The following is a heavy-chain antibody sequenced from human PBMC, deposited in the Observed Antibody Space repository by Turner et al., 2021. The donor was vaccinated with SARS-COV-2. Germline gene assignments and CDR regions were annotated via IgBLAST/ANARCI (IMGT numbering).Heavy chain of an antibody. CDR3: ATGYQLRVNWFDP. Sequence: QVQLVQSGAEVKKPGASVKVSCKISGYTLTALSMYWVRQAPGKGLEWMGGFDPEDGETIYAQNFQGRVTMTEDTSTDTAYMELSSLRSEDTAVYCCATGYQLRVNWFDPWGQGTLVTVSS. V-gene: IGHV1-24*01. CDR1: GYTLTALS. D-gene: IGHD2-2*01. J-gene: IGHJ5*02. CDR2: FDPEDGET.